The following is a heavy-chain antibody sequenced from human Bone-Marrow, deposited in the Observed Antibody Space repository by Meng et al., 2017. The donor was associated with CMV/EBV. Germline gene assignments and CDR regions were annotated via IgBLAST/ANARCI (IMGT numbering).Heavy chain of an antibody. J-gene: IGHJ6*02. CDR2: IYTGDSST. Sequence: GGSLRLSCTASGFTFNNYAVSWVRQAPGKGLEWVSVIYTGDSSTYYADSVKGRFTISRDNSKNTLYLQMNSLRAEDTAVYYCARDYNGMDVWGQGTTVTVSS. CDR1: GFTFNNYA. CDR3: ARDYNGMDV. V-gene: IGHV3-23*03.